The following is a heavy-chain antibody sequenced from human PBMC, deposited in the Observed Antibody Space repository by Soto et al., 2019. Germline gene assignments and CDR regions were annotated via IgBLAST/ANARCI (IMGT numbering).Heavy chain of an antibody. J-gene: IGHJ4*02. CDR3: ARDYGSGSYYNAGFVY. CDR2: IYYSGST. CDR1: CGSIISYY. V-gene: IGHV4-59*01. D-gene: IGHD3-10*01. Sequence: PSETLSLTGTVSCGSIISYYWMWIRQPPVKGLECIGYIYYSGSTNYSPSLKSRVTISVDTSKSQFSLKLSSVTAADTAVYYCARDYGSGSYYNAGFVYWGQGTLVTVSS.